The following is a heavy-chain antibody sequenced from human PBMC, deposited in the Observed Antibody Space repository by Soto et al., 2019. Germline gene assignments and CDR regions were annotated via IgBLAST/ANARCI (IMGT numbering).Heavy chain of an antibody. V-gene: IGHV4-4*02. CDR2: IYHSGST. CDR1: GGSISSSNW. Sequence: TLSLTCAVSGGSISSSNWWSWVRQPPGKGLEWIGEIYHSGSTNYNPSLKSRVTISVDKSKNQFSLKLSSVTAADTAVYYCARANSRAQTNNWFDPWGQGTLVTVSS. CDR3: ARANSRAQTNNWFDP. J-gene: IGHJ5*02. D-gene: IGHD6-13*01.